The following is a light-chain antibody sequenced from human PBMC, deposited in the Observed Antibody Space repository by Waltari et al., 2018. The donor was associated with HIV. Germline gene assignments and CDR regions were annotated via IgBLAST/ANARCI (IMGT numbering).Light chain of an antibody. CDR3: MQSLQTPA. CDR1: QSLLKTNGYYY. CDR2: LAS. J-gene: IGKJ1*01. V-gene: IGKV2-28*01. Sequence: IALVQAPVSLSVSPGKSASISCRSSQSLLKTNGYYYLDWYLQKPGQSPQLLIYLASTRAPGVPDRFNGRGSGTDFTLTISRVQPEDVGVFYCMQSLQTPAFGQGTRMEI.